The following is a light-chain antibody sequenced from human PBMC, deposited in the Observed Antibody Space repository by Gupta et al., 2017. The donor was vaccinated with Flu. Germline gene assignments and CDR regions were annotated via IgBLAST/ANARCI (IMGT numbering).Light chain of an antibody. Sequence: QSVLTQPPSVSAAPGQTVTISCSGSSSNIGNNYVSWYQQFPGTAPKLLIYENDKRPSGMPDRFSGSTSGTSATLGITGLQTGDEADYYCETWDSTLSGHVVFGGGTKLTVL. CDR2: END. CDR1: SSNIGNNY. J-gene: IGLJ2*01. CDR3: ETWDSTLSGHVV. V-gene: IGLV1-51*02.